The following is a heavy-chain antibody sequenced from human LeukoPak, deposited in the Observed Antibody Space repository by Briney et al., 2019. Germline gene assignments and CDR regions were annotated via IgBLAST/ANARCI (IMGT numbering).Heavy chain of an antibody. Sequence: SETLSLTCTVSGGSISSYYWSWIRQPPGKGLEWIGYIYYSGSTNYNPSLKSRVTISVDTSKNQFSLKLSSVTAADTAVYYCARAARGYCSSNSCREFDYWGQGTLVTVSS. CDR2: IYYSGST. CDR3: ARAARGYCSSNSCREFDY. CDR1: GGSISSYY. V-gene: IGHV4-59*01. D-gene: IGHD2-2*01. J-gene: IGHJ4*02.